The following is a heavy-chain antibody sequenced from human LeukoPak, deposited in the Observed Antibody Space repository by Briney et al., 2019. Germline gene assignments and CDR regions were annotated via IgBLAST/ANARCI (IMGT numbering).Heavy chain of an antibody. CDR1: GYTFTSYD. V-gene: IGHV1-8*01. Sequence: ASVKVSCKASGYTFTSYDINWVRQATGQGLEWMGWMNPNSGNTGYAQKFQGRVTMTRNTSISTAYMELSNLRSEDTAVYYCARSSSASGAGTFDYWGQGTLVTVSS. J-gene: IGHJ4*02. CDR2: MNPNSGNT. D-gene: IGHD6-19*01. CDR3: ARSSSASGAGTFDY.